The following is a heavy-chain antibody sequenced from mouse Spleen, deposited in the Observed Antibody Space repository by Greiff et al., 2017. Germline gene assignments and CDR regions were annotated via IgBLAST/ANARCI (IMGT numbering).Heavy chain of an antibody. D-gene: IGHD2-4*01. CDR1: GYSITRGYY. CDR3: AREGIYDYDDYYAMDY. V-gene: IGHV3-6*01. CDR2: ISYDGSN. J-gene: IGHJ4*01. Sequence: EVQLQESGPGLVKPSQSLSLTCSVTGYSITRGYYWNWIRQFPGTNLEWVGYISYDGSNNYNPSLKNRISITRDTSKNQFFLKLNSVTTEDTATYYCAREGIYDYDDYYAMDYWGQGTSGTVSS.